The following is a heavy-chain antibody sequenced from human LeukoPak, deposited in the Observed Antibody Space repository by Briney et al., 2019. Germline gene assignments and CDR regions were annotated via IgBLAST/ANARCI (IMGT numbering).Heavy chain of an antibody. CDR3: AKDSPSRVVTASPLDY. J-gene: IGHJ4*02. D-gene: IGHD2-21*02. Sequence: GGSLRLSCAASGFTFSTYGMHWVRQAPGKGLEWVAVISYDGRNKYYADSVKGRFTISRDNSKNTLYLQMNSLRAEDTAVYYCAKDSPSRVVTASPLDYWGQGTLVTVSS. CDR2: ISYDGRNK. V-gene: IGHV3-30*18. CDR1: GFTFSTYG.